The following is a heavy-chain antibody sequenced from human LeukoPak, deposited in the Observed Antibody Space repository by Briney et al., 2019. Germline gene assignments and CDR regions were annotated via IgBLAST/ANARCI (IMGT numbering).Heavy chain of an antibody. J-gene: IGHJ4*02. CDR3: AKVFEDIVVVVAAIFDY. Sequence: GVSLRLSCAASGFTFSSCAMSWVRQAPGKGLEWVSAISGSGGSTYYADSVKGRFTISRDNSKNTLYQQMNSLRAEDTAVYYCAKVFEDIVVVVAAIFDYWGQGTLVTVSS. CDR1: GFTFSSCA. V-gene: IGHV3-23*01. CDR2: ISGSGGST. D-gene: IGHD2-15*01.